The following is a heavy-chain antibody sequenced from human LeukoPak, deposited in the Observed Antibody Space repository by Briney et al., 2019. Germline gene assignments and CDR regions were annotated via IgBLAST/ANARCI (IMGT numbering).Heavy chain of an antibody. V-gene: IGHV3-23*01. CDR2: ISDSGSRT. D-gene: IGHD3-22*01. CDR3: AKQESSGSYPYYFDY. Sequence: GGSLRLSCAASGFIFDRYGMTWVRQAPGEGLKWVSSISDSGSRTYYAGSVKGRFTVSRDNSKNTVYVQMNSLRAEDTAIYYCAKQESSGSYPYYFDYWGQGTLVTVSS. CDR1: GFIFDRYG. J-gene: IGHJ4*02.